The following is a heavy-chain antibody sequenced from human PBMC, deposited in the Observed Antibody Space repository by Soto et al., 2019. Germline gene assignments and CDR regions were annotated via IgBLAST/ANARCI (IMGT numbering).Heavy chain of an antibody. D-gene: IGHD6-19*01. Sequence: QVQLVESGGGVVQPGRSLRLSCAASGFTFSNYGMHWVRQAPGKGLEWVAVLSYDGSNKHYADSVKGRFTISRDNSKNTLYLQMNSLRTKDTAMYYCAKSSGWYINYFDPWGQGTLVTVSS. CDR2: LSYDGSNK. J-gene: IGHJ5*02. CDR3: AKSSGWYINYFDP. V-gene: IGHV3-30*18. CDR1: GFTFSNYG.